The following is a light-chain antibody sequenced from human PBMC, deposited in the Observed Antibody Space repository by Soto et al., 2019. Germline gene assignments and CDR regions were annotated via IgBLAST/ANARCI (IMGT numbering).Light chain of an antibody. J-gene: IGKJ4*01. CDR1: QGIGDT. CDR3: KHYVNWPLT. V-gene: IGKV3-15*01. CDR2: DTY. Sequence: ELVMTQSPATLSVSPGVGATLSCRASQGIGDTLAWYQQKPGQTHRLLIYDTYIMATGVQARFSGSRSGAEFTLTISSLQSEDFAVYYCKHYVNWPLTVGGGTKVDIK.